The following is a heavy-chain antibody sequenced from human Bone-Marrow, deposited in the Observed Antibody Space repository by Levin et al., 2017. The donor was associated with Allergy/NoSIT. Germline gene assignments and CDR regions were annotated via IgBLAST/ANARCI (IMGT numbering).Heavy chain of an antibody. CDR1: GFTFSSYS. V-gene: IGHV3-48*01. J-gene: IGHJ3*02. Sequence: GESLKISCAASGFTFSSYSMNWVRQAPGKGLEWLSYISSGSGTIYYADSVKGRFTISRDNAQNSLYLQVNSLRAEDTAVYYCARGRTSGRSAFDIWGQGTMVTVSS. CDR3: ARGRTSGRSAFDI. D-gene: IGHD6-19*01. CDR2: ISSGSGTI.